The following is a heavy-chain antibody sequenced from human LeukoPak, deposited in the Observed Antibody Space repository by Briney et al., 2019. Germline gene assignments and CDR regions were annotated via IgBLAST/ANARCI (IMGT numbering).Heavy chain of an antibody. J-gene: IGHJ4*02. CDR1: GFTFSSYS. V-gene: IGHV3-21*01. CDR3: ARDANPRRSSGWYEY. Sequence: PGGSLRLSCAASGFTFSSYSMNWVRQAPGKGLEWVSSISSSSSYIYYADSVKGRFTISRDNAKNSLYLQMNSLRAEDTAVYYCARDANPRRSSGWYEYWGQGTLVTVSS. D-gene: IGHD6-19*01. CDR2: ISSSSSYI.